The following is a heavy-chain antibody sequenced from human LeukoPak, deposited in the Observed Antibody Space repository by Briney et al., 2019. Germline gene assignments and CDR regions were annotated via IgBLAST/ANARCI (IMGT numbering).Heavy chain of an antibody. Sequence: SVKVSCKASGGTFNSYAISWVQQAPGQGLDWMGGIIPIFGTANYAQKFRGKVTITPDGSTSTAYMELSSLRSEDTAVYYYAREGYSSGWYRSWFDPWGQGTLVTVSS. D-gene: IGHD6-19*01. V-gene: IGHV1-69*13. CDR3: AREGYSSGWYRSWFDP. CDR2: IIPIFGTA. CDR1: GGTFNSYA. J-gene: IGHJ5*02.